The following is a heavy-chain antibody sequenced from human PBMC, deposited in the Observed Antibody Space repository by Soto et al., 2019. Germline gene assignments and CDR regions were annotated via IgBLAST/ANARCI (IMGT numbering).Heavy chain of an antibody. Sequence: SETLSLTCAVSGGSISSSNWWSWVRQPPGKGLEWIGEIYQSARTNYNPSLKSRVTISVDTSKNQFSLKLNSVTAADTAVYYCARDLWGYCGTDCYPLDVWGQGTTVTVSS. J-gene: IGHJ6*02. CDR1: GGSISSSNW. CDR2: IYQSART. D-gene: IGHD2-21*02. V-gene: IGHV4-4*02. CDR3: ARDLWGYCGTDCYPLDV.